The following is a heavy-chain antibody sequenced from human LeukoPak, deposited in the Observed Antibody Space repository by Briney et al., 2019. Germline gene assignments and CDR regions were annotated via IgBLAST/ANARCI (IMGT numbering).Heavy chain of an antibody. CDR2: IYPGDSDT. V-gene: IGHV5-51*01. Sequence: GESLKISCQGSGYSFTNYWIGWVRQMPGKGLEWMGIIYPGDSDTRYSPSFQGQVTISADKSINTAYLQWSSLKAPDTAMYYCARPRGGYDWGFDYWGQGTLVTVSS. D-gene: IGHD5-12*01. CDR1: GYSFTNYW. J-gene: IGHJ4*02. CDR3: ARPRGGYDWGFDY.